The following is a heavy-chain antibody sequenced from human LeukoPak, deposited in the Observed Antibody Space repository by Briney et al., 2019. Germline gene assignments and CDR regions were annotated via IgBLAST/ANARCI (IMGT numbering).Heavy chain of an antibody. CDR2: ISGSGGST. V-gene: IGHV3-23*01. CDR1: GFTFSNYA. CDR3: AKDLWEFDY. J-gene: IGHJ4*02. D-gene: IGHD2/OR15-2a*01. Sequence: PGGSLRLSCVASGFTFSNYAMSWVRQAPRKGLEWVSAISGSGGSTYYADSVKGRFTISRDNSKNTLYLQMNSLRAEDTAVYYCAKDLWEFDYWGQGTLVTVSS.